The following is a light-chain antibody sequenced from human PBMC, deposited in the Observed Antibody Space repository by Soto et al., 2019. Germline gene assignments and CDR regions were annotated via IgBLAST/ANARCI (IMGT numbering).Light chain of an antibody. CDR2: GAS. V-gene: IGKV3-20*01. CDR3: QQYGTSRT. J-gene: IGKJ1*01. Sequence: EIVLTQSPGTLSLSPGERATLSCRASQSVSSGYLAWYQQKPGQAPRLLIFGASSRATGIPDRFSGSGSGTDFTLTISRLDPEDFAVYYCQQYGTSRTFGQGTKVDIK. CDR1: QSVSSGY.